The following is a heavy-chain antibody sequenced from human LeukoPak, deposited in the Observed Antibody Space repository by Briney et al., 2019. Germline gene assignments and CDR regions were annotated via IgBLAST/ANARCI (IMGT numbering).Heavy chain of an antibody. CDR3: ASPLGSAYYDFWSGYFHAFDI. CDR2: IYHSGST. Sequence: PSETLSLTCAVAGHSISSGYYWGWIRQPPGKGLEWIGSIYHSGSTYYNPSLKSRVTISVDTSKNQFSLKLSSVTAADTAVYYCASPLGSAYYDFWSGYFHAFDIWGQGTMVTVSS. V-gene: IGHV4-38-2*01. J-gene: IGHJ3*02. D-gene: IGHD3-3*01. CDR1: GHSISSGYY.